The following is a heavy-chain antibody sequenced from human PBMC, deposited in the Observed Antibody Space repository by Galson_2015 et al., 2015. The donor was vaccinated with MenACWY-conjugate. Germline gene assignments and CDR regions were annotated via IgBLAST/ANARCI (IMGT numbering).Heavy chain of an antibody. D-gene: IGHD3-3*01. V-gene: IGHV3-30*01. Sequence: SLRLSCAASGFTFINYYMHWVRQAPGKGLEWVAVISYDGSKKFYADSVKGRFNIPRDNSKNTLFLQMNSLRAEDTALYYCARDGSTYHDFWSGYSIDYWGQGTLVIVSS. J-gene: IGHJ4*02. CDR1: GFTFINYY. CDR2: ISYDGSKK. CDR3: ARDGSTYHDFWSGYSIDY.